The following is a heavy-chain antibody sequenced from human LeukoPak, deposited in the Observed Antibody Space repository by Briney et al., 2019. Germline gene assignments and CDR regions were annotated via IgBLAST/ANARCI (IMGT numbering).Heavy chain of an antibody. D-gene: IGHD6-6*01. Sequence: PGGSLRLSCAASGFTFSTSGMNWVRQAPGKGLEWISYIKSSSNTIYYADSVKGRFTISRDNAKNSLYLQMNSLRAEDTAVYYCARDRSGKQLGPGYYYMDVWGKGITVTVSS. CDR2: IKSSSNTI. CDR3: ARDRSGKQLGPGYYYMDV. V-gene: IGHV3-48*01. CDR1: GFTFSTSG. J-gene: IGHJ6*03.